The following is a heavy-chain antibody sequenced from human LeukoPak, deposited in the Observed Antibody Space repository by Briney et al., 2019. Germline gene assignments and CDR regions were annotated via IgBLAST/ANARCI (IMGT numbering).Heavy chain of an antibody. CDR2: IKQDGSEK. CDR1: GFSFSSHW. V-gene: IGHV3-7*01. CDR3: ARDPLTLYDYYMDV. J-gene: IGHJ6*03. Sequence: PGGSLRLSCAVSGFSFSSHWMSWVRQAPGKGLEWVAKIKQDGSEKYYGDSVKGRFTISRDNAKNSLYLQMNSLAAEDTAVYYCARDPLTLYDYYMDVWGKGTTVTVSS. D-gene: IGHD3-9*01.